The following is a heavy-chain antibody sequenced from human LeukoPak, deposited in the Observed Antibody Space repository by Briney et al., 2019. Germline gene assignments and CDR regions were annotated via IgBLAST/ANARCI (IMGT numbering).Heavy chain of an antibody. CDR1: GFTFSSYA. Sequence: PGGSLRLSCAASGFTFSSYAMSWFRQAPGKGLEWVSAISGSGGSTYYADSVKGRFTISRDNSKNTLYLQMNSLRAEDTAVYYCANHILGYCSGGSCANFDHWGQGTLVTVSS. CDR2: ISGSGGST. D-gene: IGHD2-15*01. J-gene: IGHJ4*02. CDR3: ANHILGYCSGGSCANFDH. V-gene: IGHV3-23*01.